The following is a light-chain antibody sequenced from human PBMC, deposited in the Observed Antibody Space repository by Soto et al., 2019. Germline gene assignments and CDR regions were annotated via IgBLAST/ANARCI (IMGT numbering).Light chain of an antibody. Sequence: DMQMTQSPSSLSASVGDRVAITCRASQTISSYLHWYQQKAGKAPKLLIYDASNLESGVPSRFSGSGSGTEFTLTVSSLQPDDFATFYCQQFHSFPWTFGQGTKVDIK. CDR2: DAS. J-gene: IGKJ1*01. V-gene: IGKV1-5*01. CDR3: QQFHSFPWT. CDR1: QTISSY.